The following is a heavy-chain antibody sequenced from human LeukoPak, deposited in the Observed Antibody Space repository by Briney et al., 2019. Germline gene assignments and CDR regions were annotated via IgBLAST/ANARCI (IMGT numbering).Heavy chain of an antibody. CDR2: IYYSGST. V-gene: IGHV4-39*07. CDR1: GGSISSSTYY. CDR3: ARVPRKAMIAGDY. J-gene: IGHJ4*02. D-gene: IGHD3-22*01. Sequence: SETLSLTCTVSGGSISSSTYYWGWIRQPPGKGLEWLGSIYYSGSTYYNPSLKSRFTISVDTSKNQFSLKLSSVTAADTAVYYCARVPRKAMIAGDYWGQGTLVTVSS.